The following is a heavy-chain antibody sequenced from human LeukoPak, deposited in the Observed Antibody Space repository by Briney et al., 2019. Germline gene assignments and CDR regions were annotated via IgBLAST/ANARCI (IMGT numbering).Heavy chain of an antibody. J-gene: IGHJ4*02. D-gene: IGHD2-15*01. CDR2: ISSSSYI. Sequence: PGGSLRPSCAASGFTFSSYSMNWVRQAPGKGLEWVSSISSSSYIYYADSVKGRFTISRDNAKNSLYLQMNSLRAEDTAVYYCARDHCSGGSCYWGQGTLVTVSS. CDR1: GFTFSSYS. V-gene: IGHV3-21*01. CDR3: ARDHCSGGSCY.